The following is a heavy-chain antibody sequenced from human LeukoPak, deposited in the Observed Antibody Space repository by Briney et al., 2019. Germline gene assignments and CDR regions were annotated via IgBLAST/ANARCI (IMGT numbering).Heavy chain of an antibody. CDR1: GFTFSSYW. D-gene: IGHD3-3*01. V-gene: IGHV3-7*01. CDR3: ARLRYDDLWSGSWRYYYSMDV. CDR2: IKQDGSEK. Sequence: GGSLRLSCAASGFTFSSYWMSWVRQAPGKGLEWVANIKQDGSEKYYVDSVKGRFTISRDNAKNSLYLQMNSLRAEDTAVYYCARLRYDDLWSGSWRYYYSMDVWGKGTTVTVSS. J-gene: IGHJ6*03.